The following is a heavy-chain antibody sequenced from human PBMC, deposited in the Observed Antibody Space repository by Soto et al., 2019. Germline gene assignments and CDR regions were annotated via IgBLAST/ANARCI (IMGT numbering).Heavy chain of an antibody. V-gene: IGHV1-69*12. CDR1: GGTFSSYA. Sequence: QVQLVQSGAEVKKPGSSVKVSCKASGGTFSSYAISWVLQAPGQGLEWMGGIIPIFGTANYAPKFQGRVTITADESTSKAYMELSSLRSEDTAVYYCARGLNDIRIGGNFDYWGQGTLVTVSS. CDR2: IIPIFGTA. CDR3: ARGLNDIRIGGNFDY. D-gene: IGHD3-9*01. J-gene: IGHJ4*02.